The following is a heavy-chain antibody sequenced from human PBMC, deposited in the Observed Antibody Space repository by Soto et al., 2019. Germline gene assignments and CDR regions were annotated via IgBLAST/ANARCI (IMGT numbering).Heavy chain of an antibody. CDR1: EFTFSGYA. CDR3: ARSEATYYDFWSGSGAFDI. J-gene: IGHJ3*02. D-gene: IGHD3-3*01. CDR2: ISGSGGST. V-gene: IGHV3-23*01. Sequence: GGPRRSPWEPSEFTFSGYAWSGFRKVPGKGLEWVSAISGSGGSTYYADSVKGRFTISRDNSKNTLYLQMNSLRAEDTAVYYCARSEATYYDFWSGSGAFDIWGQGTMVTVSS.